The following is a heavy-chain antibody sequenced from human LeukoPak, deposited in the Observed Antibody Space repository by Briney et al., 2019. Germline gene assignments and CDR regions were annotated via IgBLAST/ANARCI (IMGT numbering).Heavy chain of an antibody. CDR2: ITRSSSAR. CDR3: ATQWELHPAF. CDR1: GFTFSSYS. D-gene: IGHD1-26*01. J-gene: IGHJ4*02. V-gene: IGHV3-48*01. Sequence: GGSPRFSCAASGFTFSSYSMNWVRQAPGKGLEWVSYITRSSSARYYADAVKGRFTISRDNAKNSLYLQMNSLRAEDTAVYYCATQWELHPAFWGQGTLVTVSS.